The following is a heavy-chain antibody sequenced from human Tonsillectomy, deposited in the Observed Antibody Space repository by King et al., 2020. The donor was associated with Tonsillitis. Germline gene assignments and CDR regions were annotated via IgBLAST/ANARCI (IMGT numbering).Heavy chain of an antibody. CDR1: RFTFSSYW. Sequence: VQLVESGGDLVQPGGSLRLSCAASRFTFSSYWMHWVRQAPGEGLVWVSRINSDGSSTRYADSVKGRFTISRDNAKNTLYLQMNSLRADDTAVYYCAKEGYSGWCDYWGQGILVTVSS. CDR2: INSDGSST. V-gene: IGHV3-74*01. J-gene: IGHJ4*02. CDR3: AKEGYSGWCDY. D-gene: IGHD6-19*01.